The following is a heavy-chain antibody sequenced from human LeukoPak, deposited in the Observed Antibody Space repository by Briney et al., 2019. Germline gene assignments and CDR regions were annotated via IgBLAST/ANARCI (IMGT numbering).Heavy chain of an antibody. V-gene: IGHV1-18*01. D-gene: IGHD5-18*01. CDR2: ISAYNGNT. CDR1: GYTFTSYG. CDR3: ARDHESWIQIWSRSRGMDV. J-gene: IGHJ6*02. Sequence: GASVKVSCKASGYTFTSYGISWVRQAPGQGLEWMGWISAYNGNTNYAQKLQGRVTMTTDTSTSTAYMELRSLRSDDTAVYYCARDHESWIQIWSRSRGMDVWGQGTTVTVSS.